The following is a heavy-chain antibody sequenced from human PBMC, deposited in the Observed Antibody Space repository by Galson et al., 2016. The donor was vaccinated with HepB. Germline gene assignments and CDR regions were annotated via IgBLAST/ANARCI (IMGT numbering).Heavy chain of an antibody. V-gene: IGHV2-70*01. D-gene: IGHD1-14*01. Sequence: PALVKPTQTLTLTCTFSGFSLSTDGMCVGWIRQPPGKALEWLAVIDWAGDKYYSTSLRTRLIVSKDTSKNQADLTMADMDPVDTATYYCARTDRESYFDYWGQGTLVTVSS. CDR2: IDWAGDK. J-gene: IGHJ4*02. CDR3: ARTDRESYFDY. CDR1: GFSLSTDGMC.